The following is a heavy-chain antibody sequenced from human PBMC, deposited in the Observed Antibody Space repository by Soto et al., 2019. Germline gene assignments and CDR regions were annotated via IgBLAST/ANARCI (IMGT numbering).Heavy chain of an antibody. D-gene: IGHD4-17*01. CDR2: ISSSSSTI. CDR3: ARDPPYYGDYSFRLYY. Sequence: EVQLVESGGGLVQPGGSLRLSCAASGFTFSSYSMNWVRQAPGKGLEWVSYISSSSSTIYYADSVKGRFTISRDNAKNSLYLQMNSLRAEDTAVYYCARDPPYYGDYSFRLYYWGQGTLVTVSS. J-gene: IGHJ4*02. V-gene: IGHV3-48*01. CDR1: GFTFSSYS.